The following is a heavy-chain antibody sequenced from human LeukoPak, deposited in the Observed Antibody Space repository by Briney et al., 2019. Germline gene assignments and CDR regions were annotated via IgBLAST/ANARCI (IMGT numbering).Heavy chain of an antibody. D-gene: IGHD3-16*02. CDR3: ARVLDPIMITFGGVIAHNIFDY. Sequence: ASVKVSCKASGYTFTGYYMHWVRQAPGQGLEWMGRINPNSGGTNYAQKFQGRVTMTRDTSTSTVYMELSSLRPEDTAVYYCARVLDPIMITFGGVIAHNIFDYWGQGTLVTVSS. CDR1: GYTFTGYY. CDR2: INPNSGGT. J-gene: IGHJ4*02. V-gene: IGHV1-2*06.